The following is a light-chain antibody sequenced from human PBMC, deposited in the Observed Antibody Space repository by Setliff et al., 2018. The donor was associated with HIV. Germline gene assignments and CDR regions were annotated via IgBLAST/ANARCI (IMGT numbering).Light chain of an antibody. J-gene: IGLJ2*01. CDR3: QSYGSDIVI. Sequence: NFMLTQPHSVSESPGKTVTISCTRSSGSIASNYVQWYQQRPGSSPTTVIYEDKQRPSGVPDRFSGSLDSPSNSASLTISGLKTEDEADYYCQSYGSDIVIFGGGTKVTVL. V-gene: IGLV6-57*01. CDR2: EDK. CDR1: SGSIASNY.